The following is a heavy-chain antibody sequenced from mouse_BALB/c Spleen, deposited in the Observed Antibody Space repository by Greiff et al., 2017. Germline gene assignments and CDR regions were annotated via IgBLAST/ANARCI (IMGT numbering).Heavy chain of an antibody. J-gene: IGHJ2*01. D-gene: IGHD2-14*01. Sequence: QVQLQQSGAELARPGASVKLSCKASGYTFTSYWMQWVKQRPGQGLEWIGAIYPGDGDTRYTQKFKGKATLTADKSSSTAYMQLSSLASEDSAVYYCARAYYRYDDFDYWGQGTTLTVSS. CDR2: IYPGDGDT. CDR1: GYTFTSYW. CDR3: ARAYYRYDDFDY. V-gene: IGHV1-87*01.